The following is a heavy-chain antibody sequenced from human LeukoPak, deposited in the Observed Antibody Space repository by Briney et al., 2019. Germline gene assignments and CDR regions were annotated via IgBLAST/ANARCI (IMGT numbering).Heavy chain of an antibody. CDR3: ARPSRDYDILTGYLYY. CDR2: FDPEDGET. J-gene: IGHJ4*02. D-gene: IGHD3-9*01. V-gene: IGHV1-24*01. Sequence: ASAKVSCKVSGYTLTELSMHWVRQAPGKGLEWMGGFDPEDGETIYAQKFQGRVTMTRDTSTSTVYMELSSLRSEDTAVYYCARPSRDYDILTGYLYYWGQGTLVTVSS. CDR1: GYTLTELS.